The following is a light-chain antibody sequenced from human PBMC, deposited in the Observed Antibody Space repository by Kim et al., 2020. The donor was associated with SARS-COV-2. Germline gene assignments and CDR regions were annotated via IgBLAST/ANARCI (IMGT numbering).Light chain of an antibody. CDR1: KLGDKY. J-gene: IGLJ1*01. CDR2: QDN. V-gene: IGLV3-1*01. Sequence: SVSPGQTATITCYGDKLGDKYACWYQHKPGQSPVLIIYQDNKRPAGIPERFSGSNSGDTATLTISGTQAMDEADYYCQAWDSSTAVFGTGTKVTVL. CDR3: QAWDSSTAV.